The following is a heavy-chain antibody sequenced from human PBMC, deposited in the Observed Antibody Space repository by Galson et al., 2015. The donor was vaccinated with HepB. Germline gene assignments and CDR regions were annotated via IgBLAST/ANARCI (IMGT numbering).Heavy chain of an antibody. J-gene: IGHJ5*02. CDR2: TYYRSKWYN. D-gene: IGHD6-6*01. Sequence: CAISGDSVSSNSAAWNWFRQSPSRGLEWLGRTYYRSKWYNDYAVSVNSRITINPNTSKNQFSLQLNSVTPEDTAVYYCARGVHWFDPWGQGTPVTVSS. CDR3: ARGVHWFDP. CDR1: GDSVSSNSAA. V-gene: IGHV6-1*01.